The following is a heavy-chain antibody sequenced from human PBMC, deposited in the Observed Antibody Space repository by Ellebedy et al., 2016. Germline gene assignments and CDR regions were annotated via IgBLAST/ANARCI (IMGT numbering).Heavy chain of an antibody. CDR1: GSSISSYY. Sequence: SETLSLTCFVSGSSISSYYWSWIRQSPGKGLEYIGYIDNSGSTNYNPSLKSRVTFSLDTSQNHFSLKLSSVSAADTAVYYCARGPYVSPFYDFWSNHYFDYWGQGTLVTVSS. CDR2: IDNSGST. CDR3: ARGPYVSPFYDFWSNHYFDY. J-gene: IGHJ4*02. D-gene: IGHD3-3*01. V-gene: IGHV4-59*01.